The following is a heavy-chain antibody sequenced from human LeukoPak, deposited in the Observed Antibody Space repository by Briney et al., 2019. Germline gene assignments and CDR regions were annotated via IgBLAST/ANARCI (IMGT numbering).Heavy chain of an antibody. CDR2: INHSGST. CDR3: ARCDGHDAFDI. CDR1: GGSFSGYC. D-gene: IGHD5-24*01. Sequence: SETLSLTCAVHGGSFSGYCWSWIRQPPGKGLGWIGEINHSGSTNYNPSLKSRVTISVDTSKNQFSLKLSSVTAADTAVYYCARCDGHDAFDIWGQGTMVTVSS. J-gene: IGHJ3*02. V-gene: IGHV4-34*01.